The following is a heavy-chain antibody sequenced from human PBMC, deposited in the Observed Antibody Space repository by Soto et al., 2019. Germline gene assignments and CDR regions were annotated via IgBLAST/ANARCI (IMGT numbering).Heavy chain of an antibody. J-gene: IGHJ4*02. CDR2: VYNIGST. CDR1: GGSISSGGYF. CDR3: ARGPARDKVDY. V-gene: IGHV4-30-4*01. D-gene: IGHD6-25*01. Sequence: PSETLSLTCTVSGGSISSGGYFWSWIRQPPGKGLEWIGHVYNIGSTYSNPSLTSRVTISVDTSKNQFSLRLSFVTAADTAVYYCARGPARDKVDYWGQGTLVTVSS.